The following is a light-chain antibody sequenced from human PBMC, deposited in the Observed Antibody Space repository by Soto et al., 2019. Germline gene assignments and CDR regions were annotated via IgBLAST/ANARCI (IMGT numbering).Light chain of an antibody. CDR3: QQRGSWPWT. CDR2: DAS. J-gene: IGKJ1*01. Sequence: EIVLTQSPVILSLSPGERATLSCRASQSVSSYLAWYQQKPGQAPRLLIYDASNRVTGIPVRFSGSGSGTDFTLTISSLEPEDFAVYYCQQRGSWPWTFGQGTKVEIK. CDR1: QSVSSY. V-gene: IGKV3-11*01.